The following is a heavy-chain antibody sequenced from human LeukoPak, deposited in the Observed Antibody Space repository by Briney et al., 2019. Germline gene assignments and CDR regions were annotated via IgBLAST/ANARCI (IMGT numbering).Heavy chain of an antibody. CDR1: GGTFSSYA. J-gene: IGHJ4*02. V-gene: IGHV1-69*06. Sequence: GASVKVSCKASGGTFSSYAISWVRQAPGQGLEWMGGIIPIFGTANYAQKFQGRVTITAYKSTSTAYMELSSLRSEDTAVYFGAAHSSSSGYVDYWGQGTLVTVSS. CDR2: IIPIFGTA. CDR3: AAHSSSSGYVDY. D-gene: IGHD6-6*01.